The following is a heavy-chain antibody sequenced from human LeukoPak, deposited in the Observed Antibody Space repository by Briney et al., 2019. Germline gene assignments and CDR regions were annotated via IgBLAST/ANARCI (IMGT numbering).Heavy chain of an antibody. CDR1: GFTLSSYA. V-gene: IGHV3-30-3*01. D-gene: IGHD6-19*01. CDR2: ISYDGSNK. CDR3: ARDRDRKAVAGLFDY. J-gene: IGHJ4*02. Sequence: GRSLRLSCAASGFTLSSYAMHWVRQAPGKGLEWVAVISYDGSNKYYADSVKGRFTISRDNSKNTLHLQMNSLRAEDTAVYYCARDRDRKAVAGLFDYWGQGTLVTVSS.